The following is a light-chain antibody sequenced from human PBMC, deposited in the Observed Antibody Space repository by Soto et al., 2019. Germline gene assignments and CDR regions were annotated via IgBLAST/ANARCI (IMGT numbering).Light chain of an antibody. V-gene: IGKV1-12*01. CDR3: QQSYSTPLT. CDR2: AAS. J-gene: IGKJ5*01. CDR1: QGLSSW. Sequence: DIQLTQSPSSISASVGDRVSITCRASQGLSSWLAWYQQRPGKAPKLLIYAASYLQSGVPSRFSGSGSGTDFTLTISSLQPEDFATYYCQQSYSTPLTFGQRTRLEIK.